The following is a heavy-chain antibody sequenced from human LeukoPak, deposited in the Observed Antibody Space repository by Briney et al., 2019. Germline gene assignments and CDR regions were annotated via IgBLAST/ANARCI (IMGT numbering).Heavy chain of an antibody. J-gene: IGHJ4*02. CDR1: GGSFSGYY. CDR2: INHSGST. D-gene: IGHD3-9*01. V-gene: IGHV4-34*01. CDR3: ARGVRYFDWLLYRYYFDY. Sequence: MASETLSLTCAVYGGSFSGYYWSWIRQPPGKGLEWIGEINHSGSTNYNPSLKSRVTISVDTSKNQFSLKLSSVTAADTAVFYCARGVRYFDWLLYRYYFDYWGQGTLVTVSS.